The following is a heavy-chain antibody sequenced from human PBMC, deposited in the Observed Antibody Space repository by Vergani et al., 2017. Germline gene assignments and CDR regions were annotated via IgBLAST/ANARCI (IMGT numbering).Heavy chain of an antibody. J-gene: IGHJ6*02. Sequence: QLQLQESGPGLVKPSETLSLTCTVSGGSISSSSYYWGWIRQPPGKGLEWIGSIYYSGSTYYNPSLKSRVTISVDTSKNQFSLKLSSVTAADTAVYYCASNNYYDSSGYYYLGNLVPGRLRNYYYYGIDVWGQGTTVTVSS. V-gene: IGHV4-39*07. D-gene: IGHD3-22*01. CDR2: IYYSGST. CDR3: ASNNYYDSSGYYYLGNLVPGRLRNYYYYGIDV. CDR1: GGSISSSSYY.